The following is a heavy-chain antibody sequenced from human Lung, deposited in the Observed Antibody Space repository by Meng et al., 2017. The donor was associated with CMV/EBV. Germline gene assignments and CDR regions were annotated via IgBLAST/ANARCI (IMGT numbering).Heavy chain of an antibody. D-gene: IGHD1-1*01. CDR3: ARNTGVY. V-gene: IGHV1-8*01. J-gene: IGHJ4*02. Sequence: SVTVSCKASGYNFTSHDIHWVRLTTAQGLEWLGWMNPNTGNTGFAQNFQGRVAMTRNIALNTAYMELSSLTPADTAVYFCARNTGVYWGQGTLVTVSS. CDR1: GYNFTSHD. CDR2: MNPNTGNT.